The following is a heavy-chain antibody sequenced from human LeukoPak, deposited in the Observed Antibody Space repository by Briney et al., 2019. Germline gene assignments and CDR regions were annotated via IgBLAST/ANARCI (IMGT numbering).Heavy chain of an antibody. CDR3: AKGSSAVGGGLHADY. D-gene: IGHD6-13*01. CDR1: GFTFSSYV. Sequence: GGSLRLSCASSGFTFSSYVMTWVRQAPGKGLERVSGISGTGDSTYYADSVKGRFTISRDNSKNTVYLQMNSLRVEDTAVYYCAKGSSAVGGGLHADYWGQGTLVTVSS. CDR2: ISGTGDST. V-gene: IGHV3-23*01. J-gene: IGHJ4*02.